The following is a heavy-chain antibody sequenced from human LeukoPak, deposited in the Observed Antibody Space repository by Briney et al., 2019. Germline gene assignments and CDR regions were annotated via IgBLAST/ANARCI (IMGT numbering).Heavy chain of an antibody. J-gene: IGHJ6*03. D-gene: IGHD4-11*01. CDR3: ARGRVSSSTWYSTYYYFFYMDF. Sequence: SETLSLTCAVYGGSFSGYYWSWIRRPPGKGLEWIGEINHSGSTNYNPSLKSRVTISVDTSKNQFSLKLSSVTAADTAVYFCARGRVSSSTWYSTYYYFFYMDFWGKGTTVTVSS. CDR1: GGSFSGYY. V-gene: IGHV4-34*01. CDR2: INHSGST.